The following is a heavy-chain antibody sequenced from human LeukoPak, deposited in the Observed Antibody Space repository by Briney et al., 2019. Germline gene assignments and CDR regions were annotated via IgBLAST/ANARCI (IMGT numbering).Heavy chain of an antibody. CDR3: ARGGIAARFAY. CDR1: GFPFSSYE. J-gene: IGHJ4*02. Sequence: GGSLRLSCAASGFPFSSYEMNWVRQAPGKGLEWVSYISRGSSYIFYADSVRGRFTISRDNAKNSLYLQMNSLRVEDTAVYYCARGGIAARFAYWGQGTLVIVSS. CDR2: ISRGSSYI. V-gene: IGHV3-48*03. D-gene: IGHD6-6*01.